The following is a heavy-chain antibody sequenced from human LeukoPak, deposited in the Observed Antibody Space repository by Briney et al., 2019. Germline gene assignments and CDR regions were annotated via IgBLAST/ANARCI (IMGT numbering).Heavy chain of an antibody. D-gene: IGHD5-24*01. Sequence: GGSLRLSCAASRFIFSSYEMNWVRQAPGKGLERVSYISNSGSTIYYADSVKGRFTISRDDAKSSLYLQMNSLRAEDTAVYYCARDGRDGDYFDYWGQGTLVTVSS. CDR2: ISNSGSTI. V-gene: IGHV3-48*03. CDR1: RFIFSSYE. J-gene: IGHJ4*02. CDR3: ARDGRDGDYFDY.